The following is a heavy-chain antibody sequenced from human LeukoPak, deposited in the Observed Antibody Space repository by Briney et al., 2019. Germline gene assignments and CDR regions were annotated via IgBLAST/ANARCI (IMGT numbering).Heavy chain of an antibody. CDR2: INPNSGGT. V-gene: IGHV1-2*02. CDR1: GYTFTGYY. J-gene: IGHJ5*02. D-gene: IGHD2-2*01. CDR3: AREGYCSSTSCYPWFDP. Sequence: GASVKVSCKASGYTFTGYYMHWVRQAPGQALEWMGWINPNSGGTNYAQKFQGRVTMTRDTSISTAYMELSRLRSDDTAVYYCAREGYCSSTSCYPWFDPWGQGTLVTVSS.